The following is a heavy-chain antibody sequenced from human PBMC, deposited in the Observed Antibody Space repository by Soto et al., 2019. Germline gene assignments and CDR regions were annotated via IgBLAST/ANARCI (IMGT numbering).Heavy chain of an antibody. CDR2: ISGSGGST. CDR1: GFTFSSYA. V-gene: IGHV3-23*01. J-gene: IGHJ6*03. D-gene: IGHD3-3*01. CDR3: SGTYYDFCCGKKYYYYYMDV. Sequence: GGSLRLSCAASGFTFSSYAMSWVRQAPGKGLEWVSAISGSGGSTYYADSVKGRFTISRDNSKNTLYLQMNSLRADDAAVYYCSGTYYDFCCGKKYYYYYMDVWGKGTTVTGFS.